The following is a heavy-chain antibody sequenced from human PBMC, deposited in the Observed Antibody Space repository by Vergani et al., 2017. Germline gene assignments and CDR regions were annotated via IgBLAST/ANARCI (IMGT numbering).Heavy chain of an antibody. CDR1: GGTFSSYT. V-gene: IGHV1-69*08. J-gene: IGHJ6*02. CDR3: ARDQPNCSSTSCFYYYYGMDV. Sequence: QVQLVQSGAEVKKPGSSVKVSCKASGGTFSSYTISWVRQAPGQGLEWMGRIIPILGIANYAQKFQGRVTITADNSTSTAYMELSSLRSEDTAVYYCARDQPNCSSTSCFYYYYGMDVWGQGTTVTVSS. CDR2: IIPILGIA. D-gene: IGHD2-2*01.